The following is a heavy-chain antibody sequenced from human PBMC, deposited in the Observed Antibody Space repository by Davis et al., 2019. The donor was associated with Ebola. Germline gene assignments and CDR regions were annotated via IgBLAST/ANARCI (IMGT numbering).Heavy chain of an antibody. D-gene: IGHD5-24*01. Sequence: PGGSLRLSCAASGFTFSSYWMHWVRQAPGKGLVWVSRINSDGSSTSYADSVKGRFTISRDNAKNTLYLQMNSLRAEDTAVYYCARDGRWLQLGWYFDLWGRGTLVTVSS. CDR1: GFTFSSYW. CDR2: INSDGSST. V-gene: IGHV3-74*01. CDR3: ARDGRWLQLGWYFDL. J-gene: IGHJ2*01.